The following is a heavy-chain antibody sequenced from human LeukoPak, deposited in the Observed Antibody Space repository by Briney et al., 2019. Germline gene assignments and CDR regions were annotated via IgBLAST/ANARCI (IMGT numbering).Heavy chain of an antibody. D-gene: IGHD6-19*01. J-gene: IGHJ4*02. V-gene: IGHV4-39*01. Sequence: WVRQAPGKGLEWIGSIYYSGSTCYNPSLKSRVTISVDTSKNQFSLKLTSVTAADTAIYYCARQYSSTRPGDFDYWGQGTLVTVSS. CDR2: IYYSGST. CDR3: ARQYSSTRPGDFDY.